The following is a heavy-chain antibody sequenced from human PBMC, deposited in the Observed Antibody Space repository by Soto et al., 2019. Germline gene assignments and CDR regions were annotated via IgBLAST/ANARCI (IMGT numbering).Heavy chain of an antibody. CDR2: IYYSGST. J-gene: IGHJ6*02. CDR3: AIESRAARPLDYYYGMDV. Sequence: TLARTCTVSGDSVNSAVYSWSCIRQHTGKVLEWIGYIYYSGSTYYNPSFKSRVTISVDTSKNQFSLQLSSVTAADTAVYYCAIESRAARPLDYYYGMDVWGQGTTVTVSS. V-gene: IGHV4-31*03. CDR1: GDSVNSAVYS. D-gene: IGHD6-6*01.